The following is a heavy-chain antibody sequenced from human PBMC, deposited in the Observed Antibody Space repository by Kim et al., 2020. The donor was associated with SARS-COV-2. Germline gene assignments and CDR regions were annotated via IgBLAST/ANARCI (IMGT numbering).Heavy chain of an antibody. CDR3: AKAITMLVVVPLDV. Sequence: GGSLRLSCAASGFTFSSYGMHWVRQAPGKGLEWVAVISYDGSNKYYADSVKGRFTISRDNSKNTLYLQMNSLRAEDTAVYYCAKAITMLVVVPLDVWGQG. CDR2: ISYDGSNK. J-gene: IGHJ6*02. V-gene: IGHV3-30*18. D-gene: IGHD3-22*01. CDR1: GFTFSSYG.